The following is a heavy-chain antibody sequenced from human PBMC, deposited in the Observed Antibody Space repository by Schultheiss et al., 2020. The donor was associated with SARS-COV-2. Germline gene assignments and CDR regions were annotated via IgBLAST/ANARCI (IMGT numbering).Heavy chain of an antibody. Sequence: ASVKVSCKASGYTFTSYDINWVRQATGQGLEWMGWMNPNSGGTNYAQKFQGWVTMTRDTSISTAYMELSRLRSDDTAVYYCARALYSSSSFCFGYWGQGTLVTVSS. V-gene: IGHV1-2*04. CDR2: MNPNSGGT. CDR3: ARALYSSSSFCFGY. CDR1: GYTFTSYD. D-gene: IGHD6-6*01. J-gene: IGHJ4*02.